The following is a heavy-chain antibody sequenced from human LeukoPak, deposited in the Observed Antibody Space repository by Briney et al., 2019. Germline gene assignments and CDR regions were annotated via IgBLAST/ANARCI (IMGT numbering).Heavy chain of an antibody. CDR1: GFTFSSYG. J-gene: IGHJ5*02. CDR3: ARDRGGFNWFDP. V-gene: IGHV3-33*01. Sequence: GGSLRLSCAASGFTFSSYGMHWVRQAPGKGLEWVAVIWYDGSNKYYADSVKGRFTIPRDNSKNTLYLQMNSLRAEDTAVYYCARDRGGFNWFDPWGQGTLVTVSS. D-gene: IGHD3-10*01. CDR2: IWYDGSNK.